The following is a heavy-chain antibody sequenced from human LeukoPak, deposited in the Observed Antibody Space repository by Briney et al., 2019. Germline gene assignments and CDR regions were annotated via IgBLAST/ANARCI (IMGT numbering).Heavy chain of an antibody. V-gene: IGHV3-30-3*01. CDR2: ISFDGSDK. CDR3: ARSGGLQKFDY. CDR1: GLIFSTYA. D-gene: IGHD4-11*01. Sequence: GGSLRLSCAASGLIFSTYAMHWVRQAPGRGLEWVAVISFDGSDKYYADSVQGRFTISRDNSKNTLYLQMNSLRVEDTAVYYCARSGGLQKFDYWGQGTLVTVSS. J-gene: IGHJ4*02.